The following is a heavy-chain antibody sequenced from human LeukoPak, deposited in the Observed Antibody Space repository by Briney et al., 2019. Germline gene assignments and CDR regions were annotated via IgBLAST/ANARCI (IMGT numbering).Heavy chain of an antibody. CDR3: ARSMYSSSWTETDY. D-gene: IGHD6-13*01. CDR1: GGSISSSSYY. V-gene: IGHV4-39*01. Sequence: TSETLSLTCTVSGGSISSSSYYWGWIRQPPGKGLEWIGSIYYSGSTYYNPSLKSRVTISVDTSKNQFSLKLSSVTAADTAVYYCARSMYSSSWTETDYWGQGTLVTVSS. J-gene: IGHJ4*02. CDR2: IYYSGST.